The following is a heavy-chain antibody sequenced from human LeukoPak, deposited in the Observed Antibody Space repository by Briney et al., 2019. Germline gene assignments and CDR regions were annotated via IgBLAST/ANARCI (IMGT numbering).Heavy chain of an antibody. Sequence: PGGSLRLSCAASGFTFNNAWMSWVRQAPGKGLEWVGRIKSKADGGTTDYAAPVKGRFTISRDDSKNTLYLQMKSLRTEDTAVYYCTTYYGSGGYYFYFDYWGQGALVTVSS. D-gene: IGHD3-10*01. CDR3: TTYYGSGGYYFYFDY. V-gene: IGHV3-15*01. CDR1: GFTFNNAW. CDR2: IKSKADGGTT. J-gene: IGHJ4*02.